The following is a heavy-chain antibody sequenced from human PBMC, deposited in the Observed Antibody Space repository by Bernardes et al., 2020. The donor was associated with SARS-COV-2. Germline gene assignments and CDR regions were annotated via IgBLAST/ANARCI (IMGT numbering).Heavy chain of an antibody. CDR1: GGYINSGDSY. Sequence: LSLTCTVSGGYINSGDSYWSWIRQPPGKGLEWIGYISYSGSTYYNPSLKSRVTISADTSKNQFSLKLSSMTAADTAVYYCARRNYDSSEYYYFDYWGQGTLVTVSS. V-gene: IGHV4-30-4*08. J-gene: IGHJ4*02. D-gene: IGHD3-22*01. CDR3: ARRNYDSSEYYYFDY. CDR2: ISYSGST.